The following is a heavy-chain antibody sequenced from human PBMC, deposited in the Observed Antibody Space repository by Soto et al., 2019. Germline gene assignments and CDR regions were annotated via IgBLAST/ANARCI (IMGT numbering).Heavy chain of an antibody. CDR3: AGEGGGSYGDCLDY. CDR1: GFTFSYYT. CDR2: ISYDGRNK. V-gene: IGHV3-30*04. J-gene: IGHJ4*02. D-gene: IGHD3-16*01. Sequence: QVQLVESGGGVVQPGRSLRLSCAASGFTFSYYTMHWVRQAPGKGLEWVTVISYDGRNKYYADSVKGRFTISRDNSKNTLYLQMNSLRAEDTAVYYCAGEGGGSYGDCLDYWGQGTLVTVSS.